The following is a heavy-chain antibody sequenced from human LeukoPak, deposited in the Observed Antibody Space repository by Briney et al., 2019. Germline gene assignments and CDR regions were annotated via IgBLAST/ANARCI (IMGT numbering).Heavy chain of an antibody. CDR2: INPNSGGT. Sequence: ASVKVSCKASGYTFTGYYMHWVRQAPGQGLEWMGWINPNSGGTNYAQKFQGRVTMTEDTSTDTAYMELSSLRSEDTAVYYCATGGGYSGYEEGDYWGQGTLVTVSS. V-gene: IGHV1-2*02. D-gene: IGHD5-12*01. CDR3: ATGGGYSGYEEGDY. J-gene: IGHJ4*02. CDR1: GYTFTGYY.